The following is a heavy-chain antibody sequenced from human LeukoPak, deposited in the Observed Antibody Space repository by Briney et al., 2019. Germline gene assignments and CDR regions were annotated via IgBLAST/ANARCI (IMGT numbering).Heavy chain of an antibody. V-gene: IGHV1-2*02. Sequence: ASVKVSCKASGYTFTGYYMHWVRQTPGQGLEWMGWINPNSGGTNYAQKFQGRVTMTRDTSISTAYMELSRLRSDDTAVYYCAREFEAAAGYWGQGTLVTVSS. D-gene: IGHD6-13*01. J-gene: IGHJ4*02. CDR2: INPNSGGT. CDR1: GYTFTGYY. CDR3: AREFEAAAGY.